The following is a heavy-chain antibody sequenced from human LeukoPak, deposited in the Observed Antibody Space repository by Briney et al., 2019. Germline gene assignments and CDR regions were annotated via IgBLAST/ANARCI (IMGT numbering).Heavy chain of an antibody. D-gene: IGHD3-22*01. CDR1: GFTFSSYW. Sequence: GGSLRLSCAASGFTFSSYWMSWVRQAPGKGLEWVAKIKEDGSEKYYVDSVKGRFTISRDNSKNTLYLQMNSLRAEDTAVYYCAKDRAPFSYYDSSGYDYWGQGTLVTVSS. CDR2: IKEDGSEK. CDR3: AKDRAPFSYYDSSGYDY. V-gene: IGHV3-7*01. J-gene: IGHJ4*02.